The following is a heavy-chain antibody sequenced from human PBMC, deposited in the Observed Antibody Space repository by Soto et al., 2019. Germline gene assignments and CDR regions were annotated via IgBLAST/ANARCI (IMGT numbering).Heavy chain of an antibody. CDR2: ISLYHHSR. Sequence: ASVKVSCKTSGYPFTDYFIHSVRQAPGQGLEWMGIISLYHHSRSYAQKFQGRLTVTADTSTTTVHMDLSSLTSEDSAVYWCARELYSCGGDCPYYLDYWGQGALVTVCS. V-gene: IGHV1-46*01. J-gene: IGHJ4*02. D-gene: IGHD2-21*02. CDR3: ARELYSCGGDCPYYLDY. CDR1: GYPFTDYF.